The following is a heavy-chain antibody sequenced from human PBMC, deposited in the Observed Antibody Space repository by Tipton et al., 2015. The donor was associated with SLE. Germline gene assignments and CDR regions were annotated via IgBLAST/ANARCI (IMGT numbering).Heavy chain of an antibody. Sequence: SLRLSCAASGFTVSTNYMNWVRQAPGKGLEYVSAISSNGGSTFYANSVKGRFTISRDNSKNTLFLQMNSLRAEDTAVYYCARDIVGTQDFDYWGKGTLVTVSS. CDR2: ISSNGGST. J-gene: IGHJ4*02. V-gene: IGHV3-64*01. CDR1: GFTVSTNY. CDR3: ARDIVGTQDFDY. D-gene: IGHD1-26*01.